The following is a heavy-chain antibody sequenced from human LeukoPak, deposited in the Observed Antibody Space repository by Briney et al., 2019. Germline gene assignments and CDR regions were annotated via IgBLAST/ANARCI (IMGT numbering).Heavy chain of an antibody. CDR3: ASLAAAGLYYFDY. CDR2: IYYSGST. V-gene: IGHV4-31*03. J-gene: IGHJ4*02. CDR1: GGSISSGGYY. D-gene: IGHD6-13*01. Sequence: SETLSLTCTVPGGSISSGGYYWSWIRQHPGKGLEWIGYIYYSGSTYYNPSLKSRVTISVDTSKNQFSLKLSSVTAADTAVYYCASLAAAGLYYFDYWGQGTLVTVSS.